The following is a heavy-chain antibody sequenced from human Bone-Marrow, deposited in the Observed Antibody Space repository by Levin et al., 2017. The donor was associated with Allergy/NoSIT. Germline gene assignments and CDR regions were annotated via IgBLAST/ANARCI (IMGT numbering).Heavy chain of an antibody. Sequence: AASVKVSCKASGYTFTAYSIYWVRQAPGQGLEWMGVVHPMSGDTNYAQKFQGRVTMTRDTSSSTAYVELTSDDTAVYYGARGSPGKAFDYWGHGTLVTVSS. D-gene: IGHD1-1*01. CDR3: ARGSPGKAFDY. CDR1: GYTFTAYS. CDR2: VHPMSGDT. J-gene: IGHJ4*01. V-gene: IGHV1-2*02.